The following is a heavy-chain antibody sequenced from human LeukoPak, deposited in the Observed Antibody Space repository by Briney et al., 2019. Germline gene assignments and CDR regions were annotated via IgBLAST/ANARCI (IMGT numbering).Heavy chain of an antibody. D-gene: IGHD2-15*01. J-gene: IGHJ6*02. CDR1: GGSISSSY. CDR3: ARDGYCSGGSCYDYYYGMDV. Sequence: SETLSLTCTVSGGSISSSYWSWIRQPPGKGLEWIGYIYYSGSTNYNPSLKSRVTISVDKSKNQFSLKLSSVTAADTAVYYCARDGYCSGGSCYDYYYGMDVWGQGTTVTVSS. CDR2: IYYSGST. V-gene: IGHV4-59*12.